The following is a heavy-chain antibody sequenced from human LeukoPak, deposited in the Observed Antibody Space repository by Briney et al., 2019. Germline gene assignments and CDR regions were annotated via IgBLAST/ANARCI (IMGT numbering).Heavy chain of an antibody. V-gene: IGHV1-8*01. Sequence: EASVKVSCKASGYTFTSYDINWVRQATGQGLEWMGWMNPNSGNTGYAQKFQGRVTMTRNTSISTAYMELSSLRSEDTAVYYCARAQDLRYFDWLPQIPYFDYWGQGTLVTVSS. D-gene: IGHD3-9*01. CDR3: ARAQDLRYFDWLPQIPYFDY. J-gene: IGHJ4*02. CDR2: MNPNSGNT. CDR1: GYTFTSYD.